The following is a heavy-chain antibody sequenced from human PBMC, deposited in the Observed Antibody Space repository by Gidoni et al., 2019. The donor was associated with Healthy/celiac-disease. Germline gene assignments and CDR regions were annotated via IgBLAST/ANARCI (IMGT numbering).Heavy chain of an antibody. J-gene: IGHJ4*02. CDR3: ARGTTVTTSGPDY. CDR1: GFTFSSYA. V-gene: IGHV3-30-3*01. CDR2: ISYDGSNK. Sequence: QVQLVESGGGVVAPGRSLRLSCAAYGFTFSSYAMHWVRQAPGKGLEWVAVISYDGSNKYYADSVKGRFTISRDNSKNTLYLQMNSLRAEDTAVYYCARGTTVTTSGPDYWGQGTLVTVSS. D-gene: IGHD4-17*01.